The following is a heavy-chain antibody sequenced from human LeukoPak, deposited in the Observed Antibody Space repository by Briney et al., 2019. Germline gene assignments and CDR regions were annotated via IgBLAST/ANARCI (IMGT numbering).Heavy chain of an antibody. CDR1: GGSFSGYY. V-gene: IGHV4-34*01. Sequence: SETLSLTCAVYGGSFSGYYWSWIRQPPGKGLEWIGEINHGGSTNYNPSLKSRVTMSVDTSKNQFSLKVTSVTAADTAVYYCARGLHCSGGSCYSPAFDYWGQGTLVTVSS. J-gene: IGHJ4*02. CDR2: INHGGST. D-gene: IGHD2-15*01. CDR3: ARGLHCSGGSCYSPAFDY.